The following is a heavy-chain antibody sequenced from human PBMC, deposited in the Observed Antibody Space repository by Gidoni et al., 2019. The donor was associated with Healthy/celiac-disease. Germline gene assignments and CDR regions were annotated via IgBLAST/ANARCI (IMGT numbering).Heavy chain of an antibody. Sequence: EVQLVESGGGLVKPGGSLRLSCAASGFTFSSYSINWVRQAPGEGLEWVSSISSSSSYIYYADSVKGRFTISRDNAKNSLYLQMNSLRAEDTAVYYCARDLLWFGESHFDYWGQGTLVTVSS. CDR1: GFTFSSYS. V-gene: IGHV3-21*01. CDR2: ISSSSSYI. J-gene: IGHJ4*02. D-gene: IGHD3-10*01. CDR3: ARDLLWFGESHFDY.